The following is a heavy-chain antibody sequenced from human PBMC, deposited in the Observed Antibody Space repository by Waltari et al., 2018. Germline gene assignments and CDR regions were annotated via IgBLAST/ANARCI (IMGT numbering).Heavy chain of an antibody. V-gene: IGHV4-59*01. J-gene: IGHJ6*02. Sequence: QVQLQESGPGLVKPSETLSLTCTVSGGSISSYYWSWIRQPPGKGLEWIGYIYYSGSTNYNPSLKSRVTISVDTSKNQFSLKLSSVTAADTAVYYCARDLRWLGYGMDVWGQGTTVTVSS. D-gene: IGHD5-12*01. CDR3: ARDLRWLGYGMDV. CDR1: GGSISSYY. CDR2: IYYSGST.